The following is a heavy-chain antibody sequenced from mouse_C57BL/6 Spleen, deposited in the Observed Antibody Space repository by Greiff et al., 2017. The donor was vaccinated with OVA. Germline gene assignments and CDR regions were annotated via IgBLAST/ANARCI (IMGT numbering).Heavy chain of an antibody. Sequence: DVQLVESEGGLVQPGSSMKLSCTASGFTFSDYYMAWVRQVPEKGLEWVANINYDGSSTYYLDSLKSRFIISRDNAKNILYLQRSSLKSEDTATYYGARAGAHYDYDDAMDYWGQGTSVTVSS. CDR2: INYDGSST. J-gene: IGHJ4*01. D-gene: IGHD2-4*01. V-gene: IGHV5-16*01. CDR3: ARAGAHYDYDDAMDY. CDR1: GFTFSDYY.